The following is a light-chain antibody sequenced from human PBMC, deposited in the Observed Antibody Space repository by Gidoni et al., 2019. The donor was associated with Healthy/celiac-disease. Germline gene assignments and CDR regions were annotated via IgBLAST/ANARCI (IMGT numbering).Light chain of an antibody. CDR2: GAS. Sequence: EIVITQSPATLSVSPGERATLSCRASQSVSLNLAWYQQKPGQAPRLLIYGASTRATGIPARFSGSGSGTEFTLTISSLQSEDFAVYYCQQYNNWPPWTFGQGTKLEIK. CDR3: QQYNNWPPWT. V-gene: IGKV3-15*01. CDR1: QSVSLN. J-gene: IGKJ2*02.